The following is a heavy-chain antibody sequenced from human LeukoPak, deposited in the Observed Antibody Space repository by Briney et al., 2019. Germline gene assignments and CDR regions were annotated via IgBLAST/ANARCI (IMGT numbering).Heavy chain of an antibody. Sequence: SETLSLTCTVSGGSISTYYWNWIRQPPGKGLEWIGEINHSGSTTYKPSLKSRVTISVDTSKNQFSLKLSSVTAADTAVYYCARGRGRGVLITTSRRSFWFDSWGQGTLVTVSS. CDR1: GGSISTYY. CDR2: INHSGST. D-gene: IGHD3-22*01. V-gene: IGHV4-34*01. J-gene: IGHJ5*01. CDR3: ARGRGRGVLITTSRRSFWFDS.